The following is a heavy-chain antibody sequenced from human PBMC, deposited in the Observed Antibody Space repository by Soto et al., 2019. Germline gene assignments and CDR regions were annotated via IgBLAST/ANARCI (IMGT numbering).Heavy chain of an antibody. CDR1: GFTFSSYS. CDR3: ARLWDSDFWSGYLYYYYYGMDV. Sequence: GGSLRLSCAASGFTFSSYSMNWVRRAPGKGLEWVSSISSSSSYIYYADSVKGRFTISRDNAKNSLYLQMNSLRAEDTAVYYCARLWDSDFWSGYLYYYYYGMDVWGQGTTVTVSS. V-gene: IGHV3-21*01. D-gene: IGHD3-3*01. J-gene: IGHJ6*02. CDR2: ISSSSSYI.